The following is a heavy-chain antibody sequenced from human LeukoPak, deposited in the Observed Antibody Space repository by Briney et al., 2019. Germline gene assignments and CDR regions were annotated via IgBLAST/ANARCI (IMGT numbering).Heavy chain of an antibody. D-gene: IGHD3-3*02. Sequence: GGSLRLSCVASGFTFRTYTMSWVRQAPGKGLEWVSGISDSGGTTYYVDSVKGRFTISRDNSKNTLYLQINSLRAEDMAVYYCAKTIAWYYFDYWGQGILVTVSS. CDR1: GFTFRTYT. J-gene: IGHJ4*02. CDR3: AKTIAWYYFDY. CDR2: ISDSGGTT. V-gene: IGHV3-23*01.